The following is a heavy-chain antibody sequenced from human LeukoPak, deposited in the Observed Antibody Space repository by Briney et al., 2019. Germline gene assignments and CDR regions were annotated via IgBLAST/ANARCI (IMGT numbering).Heavy chain of an antibody. D-gene: IGHD3-3*01. CDR3: ARDRYYDSYMDV. J-gene: IGHJ6*03. V-gene: IGHV3-7*01. Sequence: GGSLRLSCAASGFTVSSNYMSWVRQAPGKGLEWVANIKQDGSEKYYVDSVKGRFTISRDNAKNSLYLQMNSLRAEDTAVYYCARDRYYDSYMDVWGKGTTVTVSS. CDR1: GFTVSSNY. CDR2: IKQDGSEK.